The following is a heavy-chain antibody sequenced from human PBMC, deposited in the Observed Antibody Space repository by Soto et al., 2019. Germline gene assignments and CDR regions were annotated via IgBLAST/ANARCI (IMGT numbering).Heavy chain of an antibody. CDR2: ISYSGST. CDR3: ARDQGVTRDLYYYPMDV. J-gene: IGHJ6*02. CDR1: GVSVSSGSYY. Sequence: QVQLQESGPRLVKPSETLSLTCSVSGVSVSSGSYYWSWIRQPPGKGLEWIGYISYSGSTKYNPSHKNRFTISLDTSQNLFSLKLRSVTAADTAIYYCARDQGVTRDLYYYPMDVWGQGTTVTVSS. D-gene: IGHD4-4*01. V-gene: IGHV4-61*01.